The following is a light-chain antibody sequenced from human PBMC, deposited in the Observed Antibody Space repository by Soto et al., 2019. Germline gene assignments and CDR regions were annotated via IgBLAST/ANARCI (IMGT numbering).Light chain of an antibody. J-gene: IGLJ1*01. V-gene: IGLV2-14*01. CDR1: SSDVGGYNY. Sequence: QSVLTQPASVCGSPGHSITISCTGTSSDVGGYNYASWYQQHPGKAPKLMIYDVSNRPSGVSNRFSGSKSGNTASLTISGLQAEDEADYYCSSYTSSSTPYVFGTGTKVTVL. CDR3: SSYTSSSTPYV. CDR2: DVS.